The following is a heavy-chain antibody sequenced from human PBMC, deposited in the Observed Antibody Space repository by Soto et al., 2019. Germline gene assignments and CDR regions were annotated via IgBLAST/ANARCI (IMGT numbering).Heavy chain of an antibody. CDR2: IWYDGSNK. CDR1: GFTFSSYG. Sequence: GGSLRLSCAASGFTFSSYGMHWVRQAPGKGLEWVAVIWYDGSNKYYADSVKGRFTISRDNSKNTLYLQMNSLRAEDTAVYYCARDQGKRGYSYGYIDYWGQGTLVTVSS. V-gene: IGHV3-33*01. J-gene: IGHJ4*02. D-gene: IGHD5-18*01. CDR3: ARDQGKRGYSYGYIDY.